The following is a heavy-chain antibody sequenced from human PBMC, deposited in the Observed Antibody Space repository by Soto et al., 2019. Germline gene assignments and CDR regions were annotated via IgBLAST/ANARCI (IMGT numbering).Heavy chain of an antibody. V-gene: IGHV3-15*07. CDR1: GFTFSNAW. Sequence: EVQLVESGGGLVKPGGSLRLSCAASGFTFSNAWMNWVRQAPGKGLEWVGRIKSKTDGGTTDYAAPVKGRFTISRDDSKNTLYLQMNSLKTEDTAVYYCTTAGRSSPFHSSPDYWGQGTLVTVSS. J-gene: IGHJ4*02. CDR2: IKSKTDGGTT. D-gene: IGHD5-18*01. CDR3: TTAGRSSPFHSSPDY.